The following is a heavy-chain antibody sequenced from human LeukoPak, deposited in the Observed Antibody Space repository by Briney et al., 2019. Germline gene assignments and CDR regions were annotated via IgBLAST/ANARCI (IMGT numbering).Heavy chain of an antibody. CDR2: FDPEDGET. CDR3: AKDSRLSSETPEFWSGYFLPYYFDY. CDR1: GYTLTELS. J-gene: IGHJ4*02. V-gene: IGHV1-24*01. Sequence: ASVKVSCKVSGYTLTELSMHWVRQAPGKGLEWMGGFDPEDGETIYAQKFQGRVTMTEDTSTDTAYMELSSLRSEDTAVYYCAKDSRLSSETPEFWSGYFLPYYFDYWGQGTLVTVSS. D-gene: IGHD3-3*01.